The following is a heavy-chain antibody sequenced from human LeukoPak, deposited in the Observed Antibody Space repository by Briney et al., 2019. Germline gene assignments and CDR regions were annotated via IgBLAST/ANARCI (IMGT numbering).Heavy chain of an antibody. D-gene: IGHD5-24*01. J-gene: IGHJ4*02. V-gene: IGHV1-18*01. CDR2: ISAYNGNT. CDR3: ARAVEMATTSDY. Sequence: ASVKVSCKASGYTFTSYGISWVRQAPGQGLEWIGWISAYNGNTNYAQKLQGRVTMTTDTSTSTAYMELRSLRSDDTAVYYCARAVEMATTSDYWGQGTLVTVSS. CDR1: GYTFTSYG.